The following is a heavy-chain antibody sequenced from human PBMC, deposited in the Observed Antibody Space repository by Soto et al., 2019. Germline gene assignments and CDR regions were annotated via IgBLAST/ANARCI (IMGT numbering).Heavy chain of an antibody. CDR2: INHSGST. CDR1: GGSFSGYY. D-gene: IGHD3-22*01. CDR3: ARGPYYYDSSGYYFYDY. J-gene: IGHJ4*02. Sequence: SETLSLTCAVYGGSFSGYYWSWIRQPPGKGLEWIGEINHSGSTNYNPSLKSRVTISVDTSKNQSSLKLSSVTAADTAVYYCARGPYYYDSSGYYFYDYWGQGTLVTVSS. V-gene: IGHV4-34*01.